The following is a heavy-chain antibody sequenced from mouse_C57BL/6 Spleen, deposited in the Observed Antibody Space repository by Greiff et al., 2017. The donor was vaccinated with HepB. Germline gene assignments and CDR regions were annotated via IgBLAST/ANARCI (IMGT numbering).Heavy chain of an antibody. CDR3: TRAYYYGSSYGDYFDY. CDR1: GFTFSSYA. V-gene: IGHV5-9-1*02. Sequence: DVMLVESGEGLVKPGGSLKLSCAASGFTFSSYAMSWVRQTPEKRLEWVAYISSGGDYIYYADTVKGRFTISRDNARNTLYLQMSSLKTEDTAMYYCTRAYYYGSSYGDYFDYWGQGTTLTVSS. D-gene: IGHD1-1*01. J-gene: IGHJ2*01. CDR2: ISSGGDYI.